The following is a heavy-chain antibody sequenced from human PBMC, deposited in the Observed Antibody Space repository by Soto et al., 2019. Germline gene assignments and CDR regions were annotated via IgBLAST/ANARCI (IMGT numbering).Heavy chain of an antibody. CDR1: GGSISSSSYY. J-gene: IGHJ4*02. CDR2: IYYSGST. Sequence: QLQLQESGPGLVKPSETLSLTCTVSGGSISSSSYYWGWIRQPPGKGLEWIGSIYYSGSTYYNPSLKSRVTISVDTSKNQFSLKLSSVTAADTAVYYCARRGGVNYYGSGSYFESDYWGQGTLVTVSS. V-gene: IGHV4-39*01. D-gene: IGHD3-10*01. CDR3: ARRGGVNYYGSGSYFESDY.